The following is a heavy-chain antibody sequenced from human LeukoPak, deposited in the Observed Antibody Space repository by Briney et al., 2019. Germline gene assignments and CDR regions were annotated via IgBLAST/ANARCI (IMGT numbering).Heavy chain of an antibody. J-gene: IGHJ3*02. V-gene: IGHV4-59*08. CDR3: ARHNPTYTERNAFDI. CDR1: GGSISSYY. Sequence: PSETLSLTCTVSGGSISSYYWSWIRQPPGKGLEWIGYIYYSGSTNYNPSLKSRVTISVDTSKNQFSLKLSSVTAADAAVYYCARHNPTYTERNAFDIWGQGTMVTVSS. D-gene: IGHD1-1*01. CDR2: IYYSGST.